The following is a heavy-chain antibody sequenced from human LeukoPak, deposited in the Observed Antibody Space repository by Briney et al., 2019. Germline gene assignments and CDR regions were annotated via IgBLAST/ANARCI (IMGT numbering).Heavy chain of an antibody. V-gene: IGHV3-48*02. D-gene: IGHD1-1*01. J-gene: IGHJ5*01. CDR3: ARDCRLNCARQPGFDS. Sequence: GGSLRLSCAASGFTISSYAMNWVRQAPGKGLEWVSYISSSSSPINYADSVKGRFTISRDNAKNSLYLQMNSLRDEDTAVYYCARDCRLNCARQPGFDSWGQGTLVTVSS. CDR2: ISSSSSPI. CDR1: GFTISSYA.